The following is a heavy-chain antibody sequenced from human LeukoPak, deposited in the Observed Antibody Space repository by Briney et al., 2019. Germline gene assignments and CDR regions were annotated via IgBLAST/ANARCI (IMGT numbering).Heavy chain of an antibody. Sequence: GGSLRLSCAASGFTFSSYAMSWVRQAPGKGLEWVSAISGSGGSTYYADSVKGLFTISRDNAWSSLFLQMNSLRAEDTAVYYCARDGGPSGDYLDYWGQGTLVTVSS. CDR1: GFTFSSYA. V-gene: IGHV3-23*01. CDR2: ISGSGGST. CDR3: ARDGGPSGDYLDY. D-gene: IGHD3-16*01. J-gene: IGHJ4*02.